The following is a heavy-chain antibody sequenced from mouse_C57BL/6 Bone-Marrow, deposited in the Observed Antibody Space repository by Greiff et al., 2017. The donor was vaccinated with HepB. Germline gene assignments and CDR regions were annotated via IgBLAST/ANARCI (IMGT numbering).Heavy chain of an antibody. CDR3: ARTGTRG. J-gene: IGHJ2*01. Sequence: EVKLVESGGGLVKPGGSLKLSCAASGFTFSSYAMSWVRQTPEKRLEWVATISDGGSYTYYPDNVKGRFTISRDNAKNNLYLQMSHLKSEDTAMYYCARTGTRGWGQGTTLTVSS. V-gene: IGHV5-4*03. CDR1: GFTFSSYA. CDR2: ISDGGSYT. D-gene: IGHD4-1*01.